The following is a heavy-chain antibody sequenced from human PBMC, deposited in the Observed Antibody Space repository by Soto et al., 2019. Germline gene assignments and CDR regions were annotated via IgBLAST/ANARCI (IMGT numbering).Heavy chain of an antibody. CDR1: GYTFTSYG. J-gene: IGHJ6*02. V-gene: IGHV1-18*01. CDR3: ARDSSGWWGYYYYGMDV. D-gene: IGHD6-19*01. Sequence: ASVKVSCKASGYTFTSYGISWVRQAPGQGLEWMGWISAYNGNTNYAQKLQGRVTMTTDTSTSTAYMELRSLRSDDTAVYYCARDSSGWWGYYYYGMDVWGQGTTVTVSS. CDR2: ISAYNGNT.